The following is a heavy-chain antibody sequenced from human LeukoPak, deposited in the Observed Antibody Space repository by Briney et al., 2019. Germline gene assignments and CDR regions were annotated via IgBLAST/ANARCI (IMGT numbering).Heavy chain of an antibody. V-gene: IGHV3-53*01. J-gene: IGHJ6*04. D-gene: IGHD3-22*01. CDR1: GFTVSTNH. CDR3: ARDREVVNAKAQMDV. CDR2: IYIDANT. Sequence: GGSLRLSCAVSGFTVSTNHMSWVRQAPGKGLEWVSVIYIDANTYYADPVKGRFTISRDNSKNTVFLQMNSLRVEDTAVYYCARDREVVNAKAQMDVWGKGTTVTVSS.